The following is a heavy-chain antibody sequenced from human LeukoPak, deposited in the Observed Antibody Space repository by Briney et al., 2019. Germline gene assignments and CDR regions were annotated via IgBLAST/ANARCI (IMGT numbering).Heavy chain of an antibody. CDR2: INPNSGGT. V-gene: IGHV1-2*02. CDR1: GYTFTGYY. J-gene: IGHJ6*02. Sequence: ASVKVSCKASGYTFTGYYMHWVRQAPGQGLEWMGWINPNSGGTNYAQKFQGRVTMTWDTSISTAYMELSKLRSDDTAVYYCAREMVAAPPYHYGMDVWGQGTTVTVSS. CDR3: AREMVAAPPYHYGMDV. D-gene: IGHD2-8*01.